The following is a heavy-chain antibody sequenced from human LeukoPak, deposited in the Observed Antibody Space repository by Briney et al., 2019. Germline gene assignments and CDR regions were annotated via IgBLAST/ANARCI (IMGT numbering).Heavy chain of an antibody. CDR3: ARLGRGIAVAGVFDY. CDR1: GGSISSGDHY. Sequence: SSETLSLTCTNLGGSISSGDHYWSWIRQHPGKGLEWIGYIYYSGSTHYNPSLKSRASMSVDTSKNQFSLKLSSVTAADTAVYYCARLGRGIAVAGVFDYWGQGTLVTVSS. V-gene: IGHV4-31*03. J-gene: IGHJ4*02. CDR2: IYYSGST. D-gene: IGHD6-19*01.